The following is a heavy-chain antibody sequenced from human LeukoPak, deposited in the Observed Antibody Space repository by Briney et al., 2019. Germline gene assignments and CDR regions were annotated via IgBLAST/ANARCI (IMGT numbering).Heavy chain of an antibody. CDR2: IYYSGST. CDR1: GGSISSYY. D-gene: IGHD6-6*01. J-gene: IGHJ6*03. V-gene: IGHV4-59*01. CDR3: ARVGIAARQGYMDV. Sequence: SETLSLTCTVSGGSISSYYWSWIRQPPGKRLEWIGYIYYSGSTNYNPSLKSRVTISVDTSKNQFSLKLSSVTAADTAVYDCARVGIAARQGYMDVWGKGTTVTVFS.